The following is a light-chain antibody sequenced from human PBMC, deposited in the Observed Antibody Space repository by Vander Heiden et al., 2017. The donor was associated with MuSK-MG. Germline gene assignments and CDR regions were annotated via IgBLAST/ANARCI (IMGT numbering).Light chain of an antibody. CDR1: SSDVGGYNY. CDR3: SSYTSSSTLVV. CDR2: DVS. J-gene: IGLJ2*01. Sequence: SGSPGQSITISCTGTSSDVGGYNYVSWYQQHPGQAPKLMIYDVSNRPSGVSNRFSGSKSGNTASLTISGLQAEDEADYYCSSYTSSSTLVVFGGGTKLTVL. V-gene: IGLV2-14*03.